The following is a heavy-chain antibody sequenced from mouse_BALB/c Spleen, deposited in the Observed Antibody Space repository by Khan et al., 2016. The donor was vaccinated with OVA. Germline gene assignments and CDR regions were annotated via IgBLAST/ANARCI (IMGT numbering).Heavy chain of an antibody. CDR1: GYSITSGYS. Sequence: VQLKESGPDLVKPSQSLSLTCTVTGYSITSGYSWHWIRQFPGNKLEWMGYIHYSGSTNYNPSLKSRISTTRDTSKNQFFLQLNSVTTEDTATYYCARSGYRYDVRYYAMDYWGQGTAVTVSS. V-gene: IGHV3-1*02. J-gene: IGHJ4*01. CDR3: ARSGYRYDVRYYAMDY. CDR2: IHYSGST. D-gene: IGHD2-14*01.